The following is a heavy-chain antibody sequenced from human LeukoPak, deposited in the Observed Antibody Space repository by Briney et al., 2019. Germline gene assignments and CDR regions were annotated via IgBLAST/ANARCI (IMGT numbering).Heavy chain of an antibody. CDR1: GFTFDTYW. J-gene: IGHJ4*02. D-gene: IGHD7-27*01. V-gene: IGHV3-7*04. CDR2: IKQDGSEK. CDR3: ARHSPLWGY. Sequence: TGGSLRLSCAASGFTFDTYWMTWVRQAPGKGLEWVASIKQDGSEKYYVDSVKGRFTISRDNAKSSLYLQMNSLRAEDTALYHCARHSPLWGYWGQGTLVTVSS.